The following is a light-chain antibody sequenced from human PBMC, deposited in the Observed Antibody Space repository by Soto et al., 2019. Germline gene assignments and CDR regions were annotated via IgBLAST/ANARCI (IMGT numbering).Light chain of an antibody. Sequence: ETVMTQSPGTLSVSLGERATLSCRASQSVSIHLAWYQQKPGQAPRLIXYDTSTRATGIPARFSGSGSGTEFTLTISSLQSEDFAVYDCQQYSNWPPITFGQGTRLEIK. CDR3: QQYSNWPPIT. CDR1: QSVSIH. CDR2: DTS. V-gene: IGKV3-15*01. J-gene: IGKJ5*01.